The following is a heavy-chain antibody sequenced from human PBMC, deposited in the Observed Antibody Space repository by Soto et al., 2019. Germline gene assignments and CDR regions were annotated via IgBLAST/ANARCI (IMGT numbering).Heavy chain of an antibody. J-gene: IGHJ6*02. CDR3: AKAVAVLRFLEWSPKGYYYYGMDV. CDR1: GFTFSSYA. V-gene: IGHV3-23*01. Sequence: GGSLRLSCAASGFTFSSYAMSWVRQAPGKGLEWVSAISGSGGSTYYADSVKGRFTISRDNSKNTLYLQMNSLRAEDTAVYYCAKAVAVLRFLEWSPKGYYYYGMDVWGQGTTVTVSS. CDR2: ISGSGGST. D-gene: IGHD3-3*01.